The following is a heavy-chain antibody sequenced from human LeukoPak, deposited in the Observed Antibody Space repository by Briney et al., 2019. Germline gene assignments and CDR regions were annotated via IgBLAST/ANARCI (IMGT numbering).Heavy chain of an antibody. CDR2: ISGGGGYT. J-gene: IGHJ3*02. CDR3: ARAKRNGFDI. V-gene: IGHV3-23*01. Sequence: GGSLRLSCAASGFTFSNYAISWVRQAPGKGLEWVSGISGGGGYTYYADSVKGRFTISRDNAKNSLYLQMNSLRAEDTAVYYCARAKRNGFDIWGQGTMVTVSS. CDR1: GFTFSNYA.